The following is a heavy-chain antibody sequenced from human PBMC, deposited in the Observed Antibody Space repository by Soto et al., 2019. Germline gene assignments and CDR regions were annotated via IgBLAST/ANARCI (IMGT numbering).Heavy chain of an antibody. CDR2: IIPIFGTA. D-gene: IGHD1-26*01. Sequence: SVKVSCKASGGTFSSYAISWVRQAPGQGLEWMGGIIPIFGTANYAQKFQGRVTITADESTSTAYMELSSLRSEDTAVYYCARFKKVGATFFDYWGQGTPVPVSS. V-gene: IGHV1-69*13. CDR3: ARFKKVGATFFDY. CDR1: GGTFSSYA. J-gene: IGHJ4*02.